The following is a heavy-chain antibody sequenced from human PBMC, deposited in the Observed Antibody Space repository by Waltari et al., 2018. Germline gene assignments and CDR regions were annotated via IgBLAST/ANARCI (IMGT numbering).Heavy chain of an antibody. D-gene: IGHD3-10*01. V-gene: IGHV1-69-2*01. Sequence: EVELVQSGAEVKKPGATVKISCKASGYTFMDYFMHWVQQAPGKGLEWMGRMDPEDGETVYSEKFQGRGTRTADTSTDTAYMELSSLTSGDTAVYYCAPLPGGSGQTFDYWGQGTLVTVS. CDR1: GYTFMDYF. CDR3: APLPGGSGQTFDY. J-gene: IGHJ4*02. CDR2: MDPEDGET.